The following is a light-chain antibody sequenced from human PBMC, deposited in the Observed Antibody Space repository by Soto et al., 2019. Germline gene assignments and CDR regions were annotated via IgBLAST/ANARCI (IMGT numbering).Light chain of an antibody. CDR3: SSDTGDSIGGFV. V-gene: IGLV2-14*03. CDR2: DVT. J-gene: IGLJ1*01. CDR1: SSDVGRYKY. Sequence: QSALTQPASVSGSPGQSITISCTGTSSDVGRYKYVSWYQQLPGTAPKLIIYDVTNRPSGVSNRFSGSKSGNTASLTISGLQAEDEANYYCSSDTGDSIGGFVFGSGTKLTVL.